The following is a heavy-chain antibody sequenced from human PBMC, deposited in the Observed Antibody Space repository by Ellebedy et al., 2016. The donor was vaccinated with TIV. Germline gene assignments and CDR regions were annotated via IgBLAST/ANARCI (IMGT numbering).Heavy chain of an antibody. J-gene: IGHJ5*02. CDR2: ISYDGSNK. V-gene: IGHV3-30*03. D-gene: IGHD3-10*01. Sequence: PGGSLRLSCAASGFTFSSYGMHWVRQAPGKGLEWVAVISYDGSNKYYADSVKGRFTISRDNSKNTLYLQMNSLRAEDTAVYYCAVRGVISDYWFDPWGQGTLVTVSS. CDR3: AVRGVISDYWFDP. CDR1: GFTFSSYG.